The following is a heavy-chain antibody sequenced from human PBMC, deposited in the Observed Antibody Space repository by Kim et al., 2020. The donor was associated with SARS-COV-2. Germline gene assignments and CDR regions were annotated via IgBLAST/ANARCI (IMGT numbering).Heavy chain of an antibody. CDR3: ARDGASRPFAY. CDR2: T. J-gene: IGHJ4*02. Sequence: TYYNPSLKSRVIISVDTSKNQFSLQLSSVTAADTAVYYCARDGASRPFAYWGQGTLVTVSS. V-gene: IGHV4-39*02. D-gene: IGHD6-6*01.